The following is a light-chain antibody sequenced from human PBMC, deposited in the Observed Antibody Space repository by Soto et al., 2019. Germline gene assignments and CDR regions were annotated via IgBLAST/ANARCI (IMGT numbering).Light chain of an antibody. CDR1: QSSSSW. J-gene: IGKJ3*01. Sequence: DIQMTRSPSTLSASVGDRVTITCRASQSSSSWLAWYQQKPGKAPKLLIYDASSLESGVPSRFSGSGSGTEFTLTLSSLQPDDFATYYCQQYNSYSFTFGPGTKVDI. CDR3: QQYNSYSFT. V-gene: IGKV1-5*01. CDR2: DAS.